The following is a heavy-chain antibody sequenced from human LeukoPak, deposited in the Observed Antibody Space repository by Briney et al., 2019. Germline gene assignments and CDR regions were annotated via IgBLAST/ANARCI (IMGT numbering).Heavy chain of an antibody. D-gene: IGHD2/OR15-2a*01. CDR3: ARAHSIASYYYGVDV. Sequence: SETLSLTCTVSGGSISSSYSYWGWIRQPPGKGLEGIGNIYYSGSTYYSPSLTSRVTVSVDTSENQFSLKLTSVTAADTAVYYCARAHSIASYYYGVDVWGQGTTVTVSS. CDR1: GGSISSSYSY. CDR2: IYYSGST. J-gene: IGHJ6*02. V-gene: IGHV4-39*07.